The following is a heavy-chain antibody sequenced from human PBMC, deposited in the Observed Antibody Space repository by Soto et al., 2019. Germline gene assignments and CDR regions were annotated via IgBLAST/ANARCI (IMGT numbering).Heavy chain of an antibody. CDR3: ARAVQ. Sequence: EVHLVESGGGLVQPGGSLRLSCAASGFSFSNEWMSWVRQAAGKGLEWVASIKEDGSEKYYMDSGKGRFTISRDNAKNSLSLQMNSLRVEDTAVYYCARAVQWGQGTLVTVSS. CDR1: GFSFSNEW. V-gene: IGHV3-7*01. CDR2: IKEDGSEK. J-gene: IGHJ4*02.